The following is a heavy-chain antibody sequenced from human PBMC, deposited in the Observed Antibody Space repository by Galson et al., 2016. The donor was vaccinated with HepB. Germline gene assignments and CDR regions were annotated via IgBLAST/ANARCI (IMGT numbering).Heavy chain of an antibody. CDR1: GFIFSDYG. CDR3: AKPRYCSGSGNYGMDG. V-gene: IGHV3-30*18. CDR2: IAYDGTND. J-gene: IGHJ6*02. Sequence: SLRLSCAASGFIFSDYGMHWVRQAPGKGLEWVAVIAYDGTNDHYADSVRGRVTISRDNSQNTLYLQMTSLRREDTAVYYCAKPRYCSGSGNYGMDGWGQGTTVTVSS. D-gene: IGHD3-10*01.